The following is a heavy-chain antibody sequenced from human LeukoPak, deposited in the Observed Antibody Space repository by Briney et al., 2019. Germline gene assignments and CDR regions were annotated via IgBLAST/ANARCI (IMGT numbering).Heavy chain of an antibody. V-gene: IGHV1-18*01. D-gene: IGHD3-9*01. CDR1: GYTFTSYG. CDR3: ARDQYDILTGYYSFDY. Sequence: ASVKVSCKASGYTFTSYGISWVRQAPGQGLEWMGWISAYNGNTNYAQKLQGRVTMTTDTSTSTAYMELGSLRSDDTAVYYCARDQYDILTGYYSFDYWGQGTLVTVSS. CDR2: ISAYNGNT. J-gene: IGHJ4*02.